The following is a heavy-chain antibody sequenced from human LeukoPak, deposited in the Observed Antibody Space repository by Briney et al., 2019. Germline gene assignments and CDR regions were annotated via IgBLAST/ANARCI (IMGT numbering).Heavy chain of an antibody. CDR1: GFTFSRYS. V-gene: IGHV3-48*02. J-gene: IGHJ1*01. Sequence: GGSLRLSCAASGFTFSRYSMNWVRQAPGKGLEWVSHISSGSSVIYYADSVRGRFTISRDNAKNSMNLQMNSLRDEDTAVYYCPCPPLPVTQYFQHCGRGTRVNVSS. CDR3: PCPPLPVTQYFQH. CDR2: ISSGSSVI. D-gene: IGHD3-16*01.